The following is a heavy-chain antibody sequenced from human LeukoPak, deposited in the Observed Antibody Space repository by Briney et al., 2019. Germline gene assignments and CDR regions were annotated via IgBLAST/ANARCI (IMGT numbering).Heavy chain of an antibody. D-gene: IGHD3-9*01. J-gene: IGHJ5*02. Sequence: SETLSLTCAVYGGSFIGYYWSWIRQPPGKWLEWIGEINHIVSTNYNPSLKSRVTISVDTSTNQFSLKLSSVTVADTAVYNCATVKSDILTGDSIRGGRTRWFATWGERKPVTVSS. CDR2: INHIVST. CDR1: GGSFIGYY. CDR3: ATVKSDILTGDSIRGGRTRWFAT. V-gene: IGHV4-34*01.